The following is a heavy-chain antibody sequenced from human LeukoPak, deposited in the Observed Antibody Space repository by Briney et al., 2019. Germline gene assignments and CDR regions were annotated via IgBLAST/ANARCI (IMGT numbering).Heavy chain of an antibody. D-gene: IGHD5-24*01. CDR2: ISAYNGNT. V-gene: IGHV1-18*01. Sequence: ASVKVSCKASGYTFTSYGISWVRQAPGQGHEWMGWISAYNGNTNYAQKLQGRVTMTTDTSTSTAYMELRSLRSDDTAVYYCAREEGDGYNYGICDYWGQGTLVTVSS. CDR1: GYTFTSYG. CDR3: AREEGDGYNYGICDY. J-gene: IGHJ4*02.